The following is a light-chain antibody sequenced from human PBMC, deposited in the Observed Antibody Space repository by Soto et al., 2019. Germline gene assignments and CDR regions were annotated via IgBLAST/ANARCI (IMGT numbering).Light chain of an antibody. CDR2: DVT. Sequence: QSVLTQPASVSGSPGQSITISCTGTSSDIGGCNFVSWYQQHPGKAPKLMIYDVTNRPSGVSNRFSGSKSGNTASLTISGLQAEDEADYYCSSYTTSSNQAFGTGTKVTVL. CDR1: SSDIGGCNF. J-gene: IGLJ1*01. CDR3: SSYTTSSNQA. V-gene: IGLV2-14*03.